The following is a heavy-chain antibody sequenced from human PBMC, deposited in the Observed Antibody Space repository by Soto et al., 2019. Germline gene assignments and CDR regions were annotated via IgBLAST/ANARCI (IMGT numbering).Heavy chain of an antibody. V-gene: IGHV1-69*13. CDR2: IIPVFQTA. CDR1: GGLFSSYP. J-gene: IGHJ4*02. D-gene: IGHD3-22*01. Sequence: EASVKVSCKASGGLFSSYPTSWVRQVPGQGLEWMGGIIPVFQTAYYTQRFQGRVTITADESTNTAYMELSSLRSEDTAIYYCARGGSGYTWFNEFWGQGTLVTVSS. CDR3: ARGGSGYTWFNEF.